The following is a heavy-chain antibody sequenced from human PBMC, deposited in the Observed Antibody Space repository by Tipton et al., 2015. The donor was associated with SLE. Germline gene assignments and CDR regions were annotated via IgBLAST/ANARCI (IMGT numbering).Heavy chain of an antibody. CDR1: GFTVSSNY. CDR2: IYSGGST. V-gene: IGHV3-66*02. CDR3: ARGDTIFGVVTLGY. D-gene: IGHD3-3*01. J-gene: IGHJ4*02. Sequence: SLRLSCAASGFTVSSNYMSWVRQAPGKGLEWVSVIYSGGSTYYADSVKGRFTISRDNSKNTLYLQMNSLRAEDTAVYYCARGDTIFGVVTLGYWGQGTLVTVSS.